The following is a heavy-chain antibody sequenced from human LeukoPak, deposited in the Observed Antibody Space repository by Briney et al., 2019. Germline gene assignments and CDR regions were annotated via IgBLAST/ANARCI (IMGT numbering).Heavy chain of an antibody. J-gene: IGHJ3*02. CDR2: IYYSGST. CDR1: GGSISSGGYY. D-gene: IGHD2-2*01. CDR3: ARQKCTSTSCLTKNAFDI. Sequence: SETLSLTCTVSGGSISSGGYYWSWIRQHPGKGLEWIGYIYYSGSTYYNPSLKSRVTISVDTSKNQFSLKLSSVTAADTAVYYCARQKCTSTSCLTKNAFDIWGQGTMVTVSS. V-gene: IGHV4-31*03.